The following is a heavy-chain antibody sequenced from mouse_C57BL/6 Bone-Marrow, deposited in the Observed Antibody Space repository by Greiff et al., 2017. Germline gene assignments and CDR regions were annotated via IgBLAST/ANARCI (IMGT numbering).Heavy chain of an antibody. V-gene: IGHV5-9*01. CDR2: ISGGGGNT. D-gene: IGHD3-2*02. CDR3: ARHIDSSGLY. Sequence: EVKLMESGGGLVQPGGSLKLSCAASGFTFSDYYMYWVRQTPEKRLEWVATISGGGGNTYYPDSVKGRFTISRDNAKNTLYLQMSSLRSEDTALYYCARHIDSSGLYWGQGTTLTVSS. CDR1: GFTFSDYY. J-gene: IGHJ2*01.